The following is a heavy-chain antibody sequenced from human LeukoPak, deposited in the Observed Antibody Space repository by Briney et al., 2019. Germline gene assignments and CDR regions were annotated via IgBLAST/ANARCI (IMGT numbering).Heavy chain of an antibody. CDR2: IKSKTDGGTT. J-gene: IGHJ1*01. CDR1: GFTFSNAW. V-gene: IGHV3-15*01. CDR3: ARGGAPRGYFHH. Sequence: GGSLRLSCAASGFTFSNAWMSWVRQAPGKGLEWVGRIKSKTDGGTTDYAAPVKGRFTISRDNAKNSLNLQMNSLTTEDTAMYFCARGGAPRGYFHHWGQGTLVTVSS. D-gene: IGHD1-26*01.